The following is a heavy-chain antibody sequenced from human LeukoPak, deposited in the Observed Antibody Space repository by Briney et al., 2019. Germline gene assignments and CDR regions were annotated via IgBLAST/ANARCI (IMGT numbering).Heavy chain of an antibody. Sequence: SETLSLTCTVSGGSISSSSYYWGWIRQPPGKGLEWMGSIYYSGSTYYNPSLKRRVTISVDTSKNQFSLKLSSVTAADTAVYYCARVGKLYGYYFDYWGQGTLVTVSS. V-gene: IGHV4-39*07. CDR1: GGSISSSSYY. CDR3: ARVGKLYGYYFDY. D-gene: IGHD2-2*02. J-gene: IGHJ4*02. CDR2: IYYSGST.